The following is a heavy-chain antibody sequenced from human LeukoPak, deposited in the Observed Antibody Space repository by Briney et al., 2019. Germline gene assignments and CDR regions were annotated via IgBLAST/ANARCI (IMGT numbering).Heavy chain of an antibody. V-gene: IGHV3-66*01. Sequence: GGSLRLSCAASGFTVSSNYMSWVRQAPGKGLEWVSVIYSGGSTYYADSVKGRFTISRDNSKNTLYLQMNSLRAEDTAVYYCARVSSSSSPHFDYWGQGTLVTVSS. D-gene: IGHD6-6*01. CDR2: IYSGGST. CDR3: ARVSSSSSPHFDY. CDR1: GFTVSSNY. J-gene: IGHJ4*02.